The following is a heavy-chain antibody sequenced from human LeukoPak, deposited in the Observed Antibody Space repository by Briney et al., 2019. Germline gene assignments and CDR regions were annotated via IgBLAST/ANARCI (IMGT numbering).Heavy chain of an antibody. V-gene: IGHV3-53*01. D-gene: IGHD3-16*01. J-gene: IGHJ4*02. CDR3: TRDVSGSRPNY. Sequence: AGSLRLSCAGSGFTLSSDYVTWVRQAAGKGLEWVSSIDVAGNTNYADSVRGRFTISRDNSKNTLYLHMNSLRAEDTAVYYCTRDVSGSRPNYWGQGTLVTVTS. CDR1: GFTLSSDY. CDR2: IDVAGNT.